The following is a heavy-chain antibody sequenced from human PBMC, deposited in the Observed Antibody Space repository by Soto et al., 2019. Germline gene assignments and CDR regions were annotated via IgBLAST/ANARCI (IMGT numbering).Heavy chain of an antibody. Sequence: VKVSCKASGGTFSSYAISWVRQAPGQGLEWMGGIIPIFGTANYAQKFQGRVTITADESTSTAYMELSSLRSEDTAVYYCARGPPTYYYDSSGYYDYWGQGTLVTVSS. CDR3: ARGPPTYYYDSSGYYDY. D-gene: IGHD3-22*01. CDR1: GGTFSSYA. V-gene: IGHV1-69*01. CDR2: IIPIFGTA. J-gene: IGHJ4*02.